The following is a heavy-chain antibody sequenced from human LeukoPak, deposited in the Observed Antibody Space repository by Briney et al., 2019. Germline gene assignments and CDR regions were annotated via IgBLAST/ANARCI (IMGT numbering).Heavy chain of an antibody. Sequence: ASVKVSCKASGYTFTGYYMHWVRQAPGQGLEWMGWINPNSGGTNYAQRFQGRVTMTRDTTISTAYMELSRLRSDDTAVYYCARDYYDISPGYGMDVWGQGTTVTVS. CDR2: INPNSGGT. J-gene: IGHJ6*02. V-gene: IGHV1-2*02. CDR1: GYTFTGYY. CDR3: ARDYYDISPGYGMDV. D-gene: IGHD3-22*01.